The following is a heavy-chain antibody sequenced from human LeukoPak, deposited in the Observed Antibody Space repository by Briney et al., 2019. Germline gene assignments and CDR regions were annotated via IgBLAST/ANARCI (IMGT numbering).Heavy chain of an antibody. Sequence: PGGSLRLSCAASGFTFSSYWMSWVRQAPGKGLEWVANIKQDGSEKYYVDSVKGRFTISRDNAKNSLYLQINSLRAEDTAVYYCARDREMATISYFDYWGQGTLVTVSS. J-gene: IGHJ4*02. V-gene: IGHV3-7*01. CDR3: ARDREMATISYFDY. CDR1: GFTFSSYW. D-gene: IGHD5-24*01. CDR2: IKQDGSEK.